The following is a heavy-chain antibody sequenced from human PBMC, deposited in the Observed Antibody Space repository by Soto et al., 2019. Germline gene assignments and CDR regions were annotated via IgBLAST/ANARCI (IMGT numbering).Heavy chain of an antibody. CDR1: GYTLTELS. CDR3: ATVTPFIVLMVYAPSLYPNDAFAI. Sequence: ASVKVSCKVSGYTLTELSMHWVRQAPGKGLEWMGGFDPEDGETIYAQKFQGRVTMTEDTSTDTAYMELSSLRSEDTAVYYCATVTPFIVLMVYAPSLYPNDAFAIWGQGTMVTVSS. D-gene: IGHD2-8*01. J-gene: IGHJ3*02. V-gene: IGHV1-24*01. CDR2: FDPEDGET.